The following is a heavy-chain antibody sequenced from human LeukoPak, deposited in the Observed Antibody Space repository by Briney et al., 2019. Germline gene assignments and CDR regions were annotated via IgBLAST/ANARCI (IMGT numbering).Heavy chain of an antibody. CDR2: IYYSGST. V-gene: IGHV4-61*01. D-gene: IGHD3-9*01. Sequence: SQTLSLTCTVSGGSISSGSYYWSWIRQPPGKGLEWIGYIYYSGSTNYNPSLKSRVTISVDTSKNQFSLKLSSVTAADTAVYYCAREGISYYDILTGYHYGMDVWGQGTTVTVSS. J-gene: IGHJ6*02. CDR3: AREGISYYDILTGYHYGMDV. CDR1: GGSISSGSYY.